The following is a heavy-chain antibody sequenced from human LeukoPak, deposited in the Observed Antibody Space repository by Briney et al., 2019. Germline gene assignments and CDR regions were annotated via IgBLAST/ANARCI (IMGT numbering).Heavy chain of an antibody. Sequence: GGSLRLSCAASGFTFSSYAMHWVRQAPGKGLEWVAVISYDGSNKYYADSVKGRFTISRDNAKNSLYLQMNSLRAEDTAVYYCAREGIVGATMGFDYWGQGTLVTVSS. CDR2: ISYDGSNK. J-gene: IGHJ4*02. CDR3: AREGIVGATMGFDY. V-gene: IGHV3-30-3*01. CDR1: GFTFSSYA. D-gene: IGHD1-26*01.